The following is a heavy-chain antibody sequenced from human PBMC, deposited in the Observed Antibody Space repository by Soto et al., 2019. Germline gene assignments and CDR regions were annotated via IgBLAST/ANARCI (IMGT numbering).Heavy chain of an antibody. J-gene: IGHJ3*02. V-gene: IGHV1-46*01. CDR3: ARVSRGAFDI. Sequence: QVQLVQSGAEVKKPGASVKVSCKASGYTFTSYFIHWVRQAPGQGLEWMGVFDHSGVATNSAQKFQGRLTMTRDTSTSTVYMDLTSLGSDDTALYYCARVSRGAFDIWGQGTLVTVAS. CDR1: GYTFTSYF. CDR2: FDHSGVAT.